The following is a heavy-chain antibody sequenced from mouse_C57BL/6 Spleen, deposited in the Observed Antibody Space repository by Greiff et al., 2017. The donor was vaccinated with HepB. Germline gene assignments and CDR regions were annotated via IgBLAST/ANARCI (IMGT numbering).Heavy chain of an antibody. J-gene: IGHJ2*01. Sequence: QVQLQQPGAELVKPGASVKLSCKASGYTFTSYWMQWVKQRPGQGLEWIGEIDPSDSYTNYNQKFKGKATLTVDTSSSTAYMQLSSLTSEDSAVYYSARKFGIYYFDYWGQGTTLTVSS. CDR2: IDPSDSYT. CDR3: ARKFGIYYFDY. V-gene: IGHV1-50*01. D-gene: IGHD1-1*01. CDR1: GYTFTSYW.